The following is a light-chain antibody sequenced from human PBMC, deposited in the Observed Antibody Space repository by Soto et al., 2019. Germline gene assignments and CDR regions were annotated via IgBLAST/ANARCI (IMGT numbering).Light chain of an antibody. CDR3: QQYNNWPLT. J-gene: IGKJ4*01. Sequence: EVVMTQSPATLSVSPGERATLSCRASQTVRDNLGWYQQKLGQPPRLLIYGATTRATGIPARFSGSGSGTEFPLTISSLQSEDFAVYYCQQYNNWPLTFGGGTKVEIK. CDR2: GAT. CDR1: QTVRDN. V-gene: IGKV3D-15*01.